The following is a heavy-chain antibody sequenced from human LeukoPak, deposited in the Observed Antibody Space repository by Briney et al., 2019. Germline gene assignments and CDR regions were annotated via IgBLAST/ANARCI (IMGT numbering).Heavy chain of an antibody. CDR2: ISYSGST. CDR1: GVSIVRHY. D-gene: IGHD7-27*01. V-gene: IGHV4-59*11. Sequence: SETLSLTCTVSGVSIVRHYWIWIRQPPGRGLEWIGHISYSGSTNYNPSLKSRVTISVDTSKNQVSLRLSSVTAADTAVYYCARDGEGDEGWDYWGQGTLVTVSS. CDR3: ARDGEGDEGWDY. J-gene: IGHJ4*02.